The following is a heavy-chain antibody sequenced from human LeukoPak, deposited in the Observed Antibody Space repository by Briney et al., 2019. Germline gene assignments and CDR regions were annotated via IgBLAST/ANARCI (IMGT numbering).Heavy chain of an antibody. J-gene: IGHJ4*02. CDR2: IWYDGSNK. CDR1: GFTFSSYG. Sequence: GRSLRLSCAASGFTFSSYGMHWVRQAPGKGLEWVAVIWYDGSNKYYADSVKGRFTISRDNSKNTLYLQMNSLGAEDTAVYYCARDYSGWYYFDYWGQGTLVTVSS. D-gene: IGHD6-19*01. CDR3: ARDYSGWYYFDY. V-gene: IGHV3-33*01.